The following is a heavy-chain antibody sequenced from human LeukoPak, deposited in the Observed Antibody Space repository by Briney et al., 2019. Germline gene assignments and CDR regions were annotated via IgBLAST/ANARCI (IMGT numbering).Heavy chain of an antibody. CDR2: ISPDGSTT. CDR1: GFTFSRYW. Sequence: QSGGSLRLSCAASGFTFSRYWMHWVRQAPGKGLMWVSRISPDGSTTLYADSVKGRFTISRDNAKNTLYLQMNSLGAEDTAVYYCAKGYTMIKDFDYWGQGTLVTVS. J-gene: IGHJ4*02. CDR3: AKGYTMIKDFDY. V-gene: IGHV3-74*03. D-gene: IGHD3-22*01.